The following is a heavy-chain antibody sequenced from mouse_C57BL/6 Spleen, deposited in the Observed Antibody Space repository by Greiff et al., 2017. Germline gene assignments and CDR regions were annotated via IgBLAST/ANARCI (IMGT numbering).Heavy chain of an antibody. CDR2: IDPSDSYT. Sequence: VQLQQPGAELVMPGASVKLSCKASGYTFTSYWMHWVKQRPGQGLEWIGEIDPSDSYTNYNQKFKGKSTLTVDKSSSTAYMQLSSLTSEDSAVYYCARPRYDYDEMDYWGQGTSVTVSS. CDR1: GYTFTSYW. CDR3: ARPRYDYDEMDY. V-gene: IGHV1-69*01. D-gene: IGHD2-4*01. J-gene: IGHJ4*01.